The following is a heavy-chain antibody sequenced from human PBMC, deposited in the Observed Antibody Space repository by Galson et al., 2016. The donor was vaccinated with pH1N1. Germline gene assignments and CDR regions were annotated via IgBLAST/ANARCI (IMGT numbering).Heavy chain of an antibody. V-gene: IGHV4-34*01. CDR1: GGSLSGNS. CDR3: ARVEVFSNRRRVWFDP. J-gene: IGHJ5*02. D-gene: IGHD4-11*01. Sequence: ETLSLTCGVVGGSLSGNSWIWIRQSTGKGLEWIGEIHHSGRTIYNPSLKSRVDVSVDTSKNQVSLDLSSATGADTAIYYCARVEVFSNRRRVWFDPWGQGTLVTVSS. CDR2: IHHSGRT.